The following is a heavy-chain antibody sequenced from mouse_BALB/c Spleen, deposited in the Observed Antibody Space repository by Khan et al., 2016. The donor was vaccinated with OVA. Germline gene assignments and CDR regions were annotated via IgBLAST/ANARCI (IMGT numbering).Heavy chain of an antibody. CDR1: GFSLTGYG. V-gene: IGHV2-6-7*01. D-gene: IGHD1-2*01. Sequence: QVQLKESGPGLVAPSQSLSITCTVSGFSLTGYGINWVRQPPGKGLEWLGMIWGDGSTDYNSALTSRLSISKDNSKSQVFLKINSLQTDDTASYYCARELRLGGFAYWGQGTLVTVSA. CDR3: ARELRLGGFAY. J-gene: IGHJ3*01. CDR2: IWGDGST.